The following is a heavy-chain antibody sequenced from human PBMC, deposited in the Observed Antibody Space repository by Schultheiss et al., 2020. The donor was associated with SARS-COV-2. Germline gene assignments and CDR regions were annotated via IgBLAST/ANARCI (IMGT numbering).Heavy chain of an antibody. CDR2: IYHSGST. D-gene: IGHD3-10*01. CDR3: ARGSGSRYGMDV. V-gene: IGHV4-59*12. J-gene: IGHJ6*02. Sequence: SQTLSLTCTVSGGSISSYYWGWIRQHPGKGLEWIGYIYHSGSTYYNPSLKSRVTISVDRSKNQFSLKLSSVTAADTAVYYCARGSGSRYGMDVWGQGTTVTVSS. CDR1: GGSISSYY.